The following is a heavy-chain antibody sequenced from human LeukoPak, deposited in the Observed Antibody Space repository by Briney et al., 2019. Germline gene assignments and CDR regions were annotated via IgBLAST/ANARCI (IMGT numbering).Heavy chain of an antibody. CDR2: IRYDGSNK. CDR1: GFTFSSYG. CDR3: ARGVRIAVAGYIDY. Sequence: QTGGSLRLSCAASGFTFSSYGMHWVRQAPGKGLEWVAFIRYDGSNKYYADSVKGRFTISRDNSKNTLYLHMNSLRAEGTTVYYCARGVRIAVAGYIDYWGQGTLVTVSS. J-gene: IGHJ4*02. D-gene: IGHD6-19*01. V-gene: IGHV3-30*02.